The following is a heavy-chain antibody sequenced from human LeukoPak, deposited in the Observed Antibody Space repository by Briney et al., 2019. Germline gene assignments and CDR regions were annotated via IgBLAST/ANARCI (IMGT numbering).Heavy chain of an antibody. Sequence: ASVKVSCKASGYTFTSYDINWVRQATGQGLEWMGWMNPNSGNTGYAQTFQGRVTITRNTSISTAYMELSSLRSAHTAVYYCASGLSMSYCSDYWGQGTLVTVSS. CDR3: ASGLSMSYCSDY. J-gene: IGHJ4*02. V-gene: IGHV1-8*01. D-gene: IGHD5-18*01. CDR1: GYTFTSYD. CDR2: MNPNSGNT.